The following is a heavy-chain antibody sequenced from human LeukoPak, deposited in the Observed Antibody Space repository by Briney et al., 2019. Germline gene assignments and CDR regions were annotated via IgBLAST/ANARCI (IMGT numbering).Heavy chain of an antibody. V-gene: IGHV4-39*01. CDR2: IYYSGST. CDR1: GGSISSSPYY. J-gene: IGHJ4*02. CDR3: ARHASVDGNWPRPLDY. D-gene: IGHD6-19*01. Sequence: SETLSLTCTVSGGSISSSPYYWGWIRQPPGKGLEWIGNIYYSGSTYYTPSLKTRVTISVGTSKNQFSLKLTSVTAADTAVYYCARHASVDGNWPRPLDYWGQGSLVTVSS.